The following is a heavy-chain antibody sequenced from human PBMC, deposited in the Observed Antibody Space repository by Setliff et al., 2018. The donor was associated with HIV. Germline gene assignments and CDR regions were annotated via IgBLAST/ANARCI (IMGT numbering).Heavy chain of an antibody. V-gene: IGHV4-39*01. CDR2: INYRGNT. CDR3: ASLDGSESPYIYYYYMDV. D-gene: IGHD3-10*01. J-gene: IGHJ6*03. CDR1: GGSISTSRYY. Sequence: SETLSLTCTVSGGSISTSRYYWGWIRQPPGKGLEWIGSINYRGNTYYNPSLKSRAAISVDTSKNQISPKLSSVTAADTAVYYCASLDGSESPYIYYYYMDVWGKGTAVTVSS.